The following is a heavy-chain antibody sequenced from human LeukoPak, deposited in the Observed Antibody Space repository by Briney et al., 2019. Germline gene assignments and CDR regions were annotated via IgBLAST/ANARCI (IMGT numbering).Heavy chain of an antibody. V-gene: IGHV4-59*08. D-gene: IGHD3-3*01. J-gene: IGHJ4*02. CDR1: GGSFSGYY. Sequence: SETLSLTCAVYGGSFSGYYWSWIRQPPGKGLEWIGYIYYSGSTNYNPSLKSRVTISVDTSKNQFSLKLSSVTAADTAVYYCARFYVLRFLESGDYFDYWGQGTLVTVPS. CDR3: ARFYVLRFLESGDYFDY. CDR2: IYYSGST.